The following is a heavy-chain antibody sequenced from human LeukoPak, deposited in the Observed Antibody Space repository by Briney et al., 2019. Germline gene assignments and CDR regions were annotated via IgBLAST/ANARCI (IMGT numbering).Heavy chain of an antibody. CDR3: AGGSGYYSRGDY. V-gene: IGHV1-3*01. D-gene: IGHD3-22*01. CDR1: GYTFTSYA. CDR2: INAGNGNT. J-gene: IGHJ4*02. Sequence: ASVKVSCKASGYTFTSYAMHWVRQAPGQRLEWMGWINAGNGNTKYSQKFQGRVTITADESTSTAYMELSSLRSEDTAVYYCAGGSGYYSRGDYWGQGTLVTVSS.